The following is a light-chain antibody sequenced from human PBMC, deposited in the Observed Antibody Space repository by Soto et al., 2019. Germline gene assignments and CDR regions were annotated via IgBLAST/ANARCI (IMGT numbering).Light chain of an antibody. Sequence: QSVLTQPPSASGTPGQRVAISCSGGSANIGINTVNWYQQLPGTAPKLLIHSNNQRPSGVPDRFSGSKSGTSASLAISGLQSEDEADYYCAAWDDSLDGGVFGGGTKVTVL. CDR1: SANIGINT. CDR3: AAWDDSLDGGV. CDR2: SNN. V-gene: IGLV1-44*01. J-gene: IGLJ3*02.